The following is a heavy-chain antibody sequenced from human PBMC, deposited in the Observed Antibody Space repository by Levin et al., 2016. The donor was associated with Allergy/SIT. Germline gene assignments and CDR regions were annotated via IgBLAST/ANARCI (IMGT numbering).Heavy chain of an antibody. D-gene: IGHD4-17*01. CDR3: ARASTTTVDY. V-gene: IGHV4-34*01. Sequence: GSLRLSCAVYGGSFSGYYWSWIRQPPGKGLEWIGEINHSGSTNYNPSLKSRVTISVDTSKNQFSLKLSSVTAADTAVYYCARASTTTVDYWGQGTLVTVSS. CDR1: GGSFSGYY. CDR2: INHSGST. J-gene: IGHJ4*02.